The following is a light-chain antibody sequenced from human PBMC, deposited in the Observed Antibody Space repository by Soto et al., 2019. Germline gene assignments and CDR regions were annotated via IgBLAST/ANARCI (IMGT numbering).Light chain of an antibody. Sequence: PGERATLSCRASQSVSSSSLAWYQQKPGQAPRLLIYGASSRATGIPDRFSGSGSGTDFTLTISRLEPEDFAVYYCQQYDTLPLAFGPGTKLDIK. J-gene: IGKJ3*01. V-gene: IGKV3-20*01. CDR3: QQYDTLPLA. CDR1: QSVSSSS. CDR2: GAS.